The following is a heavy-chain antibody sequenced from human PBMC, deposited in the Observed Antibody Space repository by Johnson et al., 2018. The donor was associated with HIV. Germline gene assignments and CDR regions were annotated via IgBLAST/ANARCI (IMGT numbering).Heavy chain of an antibody. CDR3: AKYRIVGPTRGSAFDI. V-gene: IGHV3-23*04. CDR2: ISGGGGST. D-gene: IGHD1-26*01. Sequence: EVQLVESGGGVVQPGRSLRLSCAASGFTFSNYAMSWVRQAPGKGLEWVLAISGGGGSTYYADSVKGRFTISRDNSKNTLYLQMNSLRAEDTAIYYCAKYRIVGPTRGSAFDIWGQGTMVTVSS. J-gene: IGHJ3*02. CDR1: GFTFSNYA.